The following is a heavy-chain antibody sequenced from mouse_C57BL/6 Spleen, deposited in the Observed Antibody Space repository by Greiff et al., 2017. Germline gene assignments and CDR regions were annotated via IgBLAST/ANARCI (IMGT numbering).Heavy chain of an antibody. CDR2: IDPANGNT. V-gene: IGHV14-3*01. CDR1: GFNIKNTY. J-gene: IGHJ4*01. CDR3: ARSGGYYAMDY. Sequence: VQLKQSVAELVRPGASVKLSCTASGFNIKNTYMHWVKQRPEQGLEWIGRIDPANGNTKYAPKIQGKATITAYTSSNTAYLQLSSLTYEYTAIYSCARSGGYYAMDYWGQGTSVTVSS. D-gene: IGHD3-2*02.